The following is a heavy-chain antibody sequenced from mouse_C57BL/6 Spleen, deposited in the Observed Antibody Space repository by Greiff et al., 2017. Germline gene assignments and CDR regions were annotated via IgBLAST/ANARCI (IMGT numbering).Heavy chain of an antibody. CDR1: GFTFSSYA. CDR3: ARDHGVTTVVAYWYFDV. J-gene: IGHJ1*03. Sequence: EVQVVESGGGLVKPGGSLKLSCAASGFTFSSYAMSWVRQTPEKRLEWVATISDGGSYTYYPDNVKGRFTISRDNAKNNLYLQMSHLKSEDTAMYYCARDHGVTTVVAYWYFDVWGTGTTVTVSS. CDR2: ISDGGSYT. V-gene: IGHV5-4*01. D-gene: IGHD1-1*01.